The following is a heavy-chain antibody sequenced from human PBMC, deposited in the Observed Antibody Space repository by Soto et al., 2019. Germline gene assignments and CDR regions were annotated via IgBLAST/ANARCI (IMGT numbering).Heavy chain of an antibody. CDR2: MNPNSGNT. J-gene: IGHJ5*02. CDR1: GYTFTSYD. D-gene: IGHD4-17*01. V-gene: IGHV1-8*01. Sequence: QVQLVQSGAEVKKPGASVKVSCKASGYTFTSYDINWVRQATGQGLEWMGWMNPNSGNTGYAQKFQGRVTMTRNTSISTAYMELNSLRSEDTAVYYCARAAIGTVTTGGVNWFDPWGQGTLVTVSS. CDR3: ARAAIGTVTTGGVNWFDP.